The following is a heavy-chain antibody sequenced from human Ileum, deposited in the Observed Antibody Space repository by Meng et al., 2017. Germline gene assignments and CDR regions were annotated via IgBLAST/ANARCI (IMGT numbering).Heavy chain of an antibody. V-gene: IGHV1-18*01. CDR3: AREGAYNGGDY. CDR2: MNTDKGNT. CDR1: GYTFTTYG. D-gene: IGHD1-1*01. J-gene: IGHJ4*02. Sequence: QVQLVQSGAEVKKPGASVQVSCKASGYTFTTYGTSWVRQAPGQGLEWMGWMNTDKGNTNYAQKFQGRVTMTRDTSTSTAYMELRSLRSDDTAVYYCAREGAYNGGDYWGQGTLVTVSS.